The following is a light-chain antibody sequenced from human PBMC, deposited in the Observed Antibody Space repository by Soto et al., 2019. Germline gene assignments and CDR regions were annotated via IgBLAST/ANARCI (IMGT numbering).Light chain of an antibody. V-gene: IGKV1-39*01. CDR3: QHSYITPPT. J-gene: IGKJ1*01. CDR2: AAS. CDR1: QNIRSS. Sequence: DIQMTQSPSSLSASAGDRVTITCRASQNIRSSLNWYQQKPGKAPKPLIYAASSLHSGVPSRFSGSGSGTDFTLTISSLQPDDFASYYCQHSYITPPTFGQGNKVDIK.